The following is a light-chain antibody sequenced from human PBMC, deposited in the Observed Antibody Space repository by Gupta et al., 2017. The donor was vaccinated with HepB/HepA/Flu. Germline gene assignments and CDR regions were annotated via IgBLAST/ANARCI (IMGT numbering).Light chain of an antibody. J-gene: IGKJ4*01. V-gene: IGKV1-33*01. CDR2: DAS. CDR3: QQYENSLT. Sequence: DIQMTQSPSSLSASVGDRVTITCQASQDIKKYLNWYQQKPGKAPKLLIYDASNLETGVPSRFSGSGSGXDFTFTXSSLQTEDIATYYWQQYENSLTFGXGTKVEIK. CDR1: QDIKKY.